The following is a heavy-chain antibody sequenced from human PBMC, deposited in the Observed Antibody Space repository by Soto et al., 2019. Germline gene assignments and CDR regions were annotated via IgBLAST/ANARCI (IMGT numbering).Heavy chain of an antibody. D-gene: IGHD6-19*01. Sequence: PSETLSLTCAVYGYSISSGYYWGWIRQPPGKGLEWIGSIYHNGSTYYNPSLKSRVTISVDTSKNQFSLKLSSVTAADTAVYYCARDFPRAGAHIAVAGMNYWGQGTLVTVPQ. J-gene: IGHJ4*02. CDR3: ARDFPRAGAHIAVAGMNY. V-gene: IGHV4-38-2*02. CDR1: GYSISSGYY. CDR2: IYHNGST.